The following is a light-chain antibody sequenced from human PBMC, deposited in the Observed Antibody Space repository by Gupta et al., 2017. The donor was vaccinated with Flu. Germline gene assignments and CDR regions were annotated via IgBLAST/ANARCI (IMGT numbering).Light chain of an antibody. CDR3: QQDNSFPRT. Sequence: DIQMTHSPSSLYASVGDRVTITCRASQGISTYLAWFQQKPGRAPKSLIYAASRLQSGFPSKFSGSGSGTDVTLSISSLQPEDVATDYCQQDNSFPRTFGRGTKVEIK. CDR1: QGISTY. J-gene: IGKJ4*01. V-gene: IGKV1-16*02. CDR2: AAS.